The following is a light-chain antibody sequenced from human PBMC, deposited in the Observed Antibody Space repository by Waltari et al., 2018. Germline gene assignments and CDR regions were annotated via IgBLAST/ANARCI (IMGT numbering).Light chain of an antibody. Sequence: EIVLTQSPGTLSLSPGERATLSCRASQSVNSRYLAWYQQKPGQAPRLLISGASSMATGIPDRFSVSGSGTDFTLTISRLEPEDFAVYYCQQYDTSPPGYTFGQGTKLEIK. CDR1: QSVNSRY. V-gene: IGKV3-20*01. CDR2: GAS. CDR3: QQYDTSPPGYT. J-gene: IGKJ2*01.